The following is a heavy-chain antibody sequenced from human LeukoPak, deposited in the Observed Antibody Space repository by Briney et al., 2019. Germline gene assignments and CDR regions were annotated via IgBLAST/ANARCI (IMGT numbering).Heavy chain of an antibody. CDR3: TKDQTRIVGATNSFDY. D-gene: IGHD1-26*01. CDR2: ISWNSGSI. Sequence: GGSLRLSCAASGFTFDNYAMHWVRQAPGKGLEWVSGISWNSGSIGYADSVKGRFTISRDNAKNSLYLQMNSLRAEDTALYYCTKDQTRIVGATNSFDYWGRGTLVTVSS. CDR1: GFTFDNYA. V-gene: IGHV3-9*01. J-gene: IGHJ4*02.